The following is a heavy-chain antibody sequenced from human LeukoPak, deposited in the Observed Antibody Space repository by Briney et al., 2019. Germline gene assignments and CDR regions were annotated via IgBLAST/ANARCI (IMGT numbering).Heavy chain of an antibody. CDR3: ARDTPREAVAGLFDY. J-gene: IGHJ4*02. D-gene: IGHD6-19*01. Sequence: PGGSLRLSCAGSGFTFSSYEMNWVRQAPGKGLEWVANIKQDGSEKYYVDSVKGRFTISRDNAKNSLYLQMNGLRAEDTAVYYCARDTPREAVAGLFDYWGQGTLVTVSS. CDR2: IKQDGSEK. V-gene: IGHV3-7*01. CDR1: GFTFSSYE.